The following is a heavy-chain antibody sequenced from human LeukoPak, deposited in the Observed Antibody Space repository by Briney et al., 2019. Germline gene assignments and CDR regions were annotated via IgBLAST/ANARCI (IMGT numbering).Heavy chain of an antibody. V-gene: IGHV3-66*01. CDR3: ARVGVAVAQRGAFDI. D-gene: IGHD6-19*01. Sequence: GGSLRLSCAASGFTVSTNYMTWVRQAPGKGLEWVSVIYSGGTTYYADSVKGRFTISRDNSKNTLYLQMNSLRAEDTAVYYCARVGVAVAQRGAFDIWGQGTMVTVSS. CDR1: GFTVSTNY. J-gene: IGHJ3*02. CDR2: IYSGGTT.